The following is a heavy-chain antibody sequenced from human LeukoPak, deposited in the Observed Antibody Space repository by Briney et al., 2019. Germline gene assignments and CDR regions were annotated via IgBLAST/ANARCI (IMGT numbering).Heavy chain of an antibody. CDR1: GGSISGYY. Sequence: PSETLSLTCVHSGGSISGYYRYWVRQPPGKGLEWIGHVYYSGSINYNPSLKSRVTTSADTSKNQFSLKMGSASAADTATYYRVRDLGRGGNSPYFQHWGQGTLVTVSS. V-gene: IGHV4-59*01. J-gene: IGHJ1*01. D-gene: IGHD4-23*01. CDR2: VYYSGSI. CDR3: VRDLGRGGNSPYFQH.